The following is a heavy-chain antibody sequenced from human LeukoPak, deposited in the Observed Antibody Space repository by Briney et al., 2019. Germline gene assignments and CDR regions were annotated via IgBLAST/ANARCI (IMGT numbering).Heavy chain of an antibody. D-gene: IGHD6-13*01. V-gene: IGHV4-4*07. CDR1: GGSISSYY. J-gene: IGHJ4*02. CDR2: ISTSGST. Sequence: PSETLSLTCTVSGGSISSYYWSWIGQPAGKGLESIGHISTSGSTNYNPSLKSRVTMSVDTSKNQFSLKLSSVTAADTAVYYCARHVGSSSLFDYWGQGTLVAVSS. CDR3: ARHVGSSSLFDY.